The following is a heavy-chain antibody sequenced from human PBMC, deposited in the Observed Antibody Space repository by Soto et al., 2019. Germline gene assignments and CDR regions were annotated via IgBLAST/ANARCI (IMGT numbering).Heavy chain of an antibody. V-gene: IGHV1-69*04. CDR3: ARDWVRWCSGGSCYQNDY. CDR2: IIPILGIA. Sequence: GASVKVSCKASGGTFSSYTISWVRQAPGQGLEWMGRIIPILGIANYAQKFQGRVTITADKSTSTAYMELSSLRSEDTAVYYCARDWVRWCSGGSCYQNDYWGQGTLVTVSS. CDR1: GGTFSSYT. D-gene: IGHD2-15*01. J-gene: IGHJ4*02.